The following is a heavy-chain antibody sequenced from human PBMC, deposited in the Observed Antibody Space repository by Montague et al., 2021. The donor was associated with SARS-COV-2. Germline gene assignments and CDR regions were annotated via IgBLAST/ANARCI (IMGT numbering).Heavy chain of an antibody. Sequence: SLRLSCATSGFTFATAWLTWVRQVPGKGLEWVGRIRPTRDRRPPAYAAAVEGRFTISRDDSRSILFLQMNSLRTEDTAIYYCYGHLDYWGQGTLVTVSS. V-gene: IGHV3-15*05. J-gene: IGHJ4*02. CDR1: GFTFATAW. CDR3: YGHLDY. D-gene: IGHD4-17*01. CDR2: IRPTRDRRPP.